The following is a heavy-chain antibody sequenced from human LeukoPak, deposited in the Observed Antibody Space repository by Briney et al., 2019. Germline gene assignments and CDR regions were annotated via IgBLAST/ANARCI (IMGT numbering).Heavy chain of an antibody. J-gene: IGHJ4*02. CDR2: ISNSAGCT. Sequence: EGSLRLSCAASGFTFSSYGMSWVRQAPGKGLEWVSAISNSAGCTYYADSVRGRFTISRDNSKNTLFLQMNSLRAEDTAVYYCAKADRRSDLPYYFDYWGQGTLVTVSS. CDR1: GFTFSSYG. CDR3: AKADRRSDLPYYFDY. V-gene: IGHV3-23*01.